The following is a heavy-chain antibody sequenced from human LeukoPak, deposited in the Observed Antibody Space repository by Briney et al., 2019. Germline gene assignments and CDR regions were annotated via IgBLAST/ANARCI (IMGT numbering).Heavy chain of an antibody. CDR2: INHSGST. D-gene: IGHD6-13*01. V-gene: IGHV4-34*01. Sequence: SETLSLTCAVYGGSFSGYHWSWIRQPPGKGLEWIGEINHSGSTNYNPSLKSRVTISVDTSKNQFSLKLSSVTAADTAVYYCRAAPAYYYYGMDVWGQGTTVTVSS. CDR1: GGSFSGYH. J-gene: IGHJ6*02. CDR3: RAAPAYYYYGMDV.